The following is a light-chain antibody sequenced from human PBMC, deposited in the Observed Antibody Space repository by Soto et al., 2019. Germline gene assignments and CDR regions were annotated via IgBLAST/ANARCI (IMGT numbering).Light chain of an antibody. J-gene: IGLJ3*02. CDR2: EVS. CDR3: TSYAGSNIWV. V-gene: IGLV2-8*01. CDR1: SSDVGAYNY. Sequence: QSALTQPPSASGSPGQSVTISCTGTSSDVGAYNYVSWYQQYPGKAPKLMIYEVSKRHSGVPDRFSGSKSGKTASLTVSGLQPEDEADYYCTSYAGSNIWVFGGGTKVTVL.